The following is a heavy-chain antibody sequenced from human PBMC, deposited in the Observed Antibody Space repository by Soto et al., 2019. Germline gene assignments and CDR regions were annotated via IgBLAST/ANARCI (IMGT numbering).Heavy chain of an antibody. D-gene: IGHD3-16*02. CDR2: ISGSGGST. CDR3: AKEDDYIWGSYRYTGGYFDY. Sequence: EVQLLESGGGLVQPGGSLRLSCAASGFTFSSYAMSWVRQAPGKGLEWVSAISGSGGSTYYADSVKGRFSISRDNSKNTLYLQMNSLRAEDTAVYYCAKEDDYIWGSYRYTGGYFDYWGQGTLVTVSS. J-gene: IGHJ4*02. CDR1: GFTFSSYA. V-gene: IGHV3-23*01.